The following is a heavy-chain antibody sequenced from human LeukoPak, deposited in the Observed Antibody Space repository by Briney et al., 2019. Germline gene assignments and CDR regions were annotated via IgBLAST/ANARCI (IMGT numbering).Heavy chain of an antibody. CDR2: ISYDGSDK. CDR1: GFTFSSYG. D-gene: IGHD6-6*01. Sequence: GGSLRLSCAASGFTFSSYGMHWVRQAPGKGLEWVAVISYDGSDKYYADSVKGRFTISRDNSKNTLYLQMNSLRAEDTAVYYCARGAPIAARPAPTLDYWGQGTLVTVSS. J-gene: IGHJ4*02. CDR3: ARGAPIAARPAPTLDY. V-gene: IGHV3-30*03.